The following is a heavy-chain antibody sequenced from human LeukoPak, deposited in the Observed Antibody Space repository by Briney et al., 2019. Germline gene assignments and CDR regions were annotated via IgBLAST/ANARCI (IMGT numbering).Heavy chain of an antibody. J-gene: IGHJ4*02. CDR3: ARALRGYSYGHGDY. V-gene: IGHV4-34*01. D-gene: IGHD5-18*01. Sequence: SETLSLTCAVYGGSFSGYYWSWIRQPPGKGLEWIGEINHSGSTNYNPSLKSRVTISVDTSKNQFSLKLGSVTAADTAVYYCARALRGYSYGHGDYWGQGTLVTVSS. CDR2: INHSGST. CDR1: GGSFSGYY.